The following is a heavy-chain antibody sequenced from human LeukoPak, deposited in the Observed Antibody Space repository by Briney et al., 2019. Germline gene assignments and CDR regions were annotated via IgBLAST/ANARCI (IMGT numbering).Heavy chain of an antibody. J-gene: IGHJ6*03. CDR1: GGSISSYC. D-gene: IGHD5-18*01. Sequence: SETLSLTCTVSGGSISSYCWSWIRQPAGKGLEWIGRIYTSGGTNYNPSLKSRVTISVDTSKNQFSLKLSSVTAADTAVYYCARSKIDGYFYYYYYYYMDVWGKGPTVTISS. V-gene: IGHV4-4*07. CDR3: ARSKIDGYFYYYYYYYMDV. CDR2: IYTSGGT.